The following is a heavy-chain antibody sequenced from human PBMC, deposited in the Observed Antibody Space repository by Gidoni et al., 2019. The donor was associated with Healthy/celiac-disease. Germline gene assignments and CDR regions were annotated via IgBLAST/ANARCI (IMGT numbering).Heavy chain of an antibody. CDR2: ISWNSGSI. Sequence: EVQLVESGGGLVQPGRSLRLSCAASGFTFDDYAMHWVRQATGKGLEWVSGISWNSGSIGYADSVKGRFTISRDNAKNSLYLQMNSLRAEDTALYYCAKDKSQWLVRAFDYWGQGTLVTVSS. CDR3: AKDKSQWLVRAFDY. CDR1: GFTFDDYA. J-gene: IGHJ4*02. D-gene: IGHD6-19*01. V-gene: IGHV3-9*01.